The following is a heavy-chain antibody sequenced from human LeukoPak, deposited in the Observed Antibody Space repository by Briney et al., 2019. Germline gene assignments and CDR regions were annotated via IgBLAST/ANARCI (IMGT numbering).Heavy chain of an antibody. Sequence: ASVKVSCKASGYTFTGYYMHWVRQAPGQGLEWMGWINPNSGGTNYAQKFQGRVTMTRDTSISTAYMELSRLRSDDTAVYYCARGKLEMATIRAFDIWGQGTMVTVPS. CDR2: INPNSGGT. V-gene: IGHV1-2*02. CDR3: ARGKLEMATIRAFDI. J-gene: IGHJ3*02. CDR1: GYTFTGYY. D-gene: IGHD5-24*01.